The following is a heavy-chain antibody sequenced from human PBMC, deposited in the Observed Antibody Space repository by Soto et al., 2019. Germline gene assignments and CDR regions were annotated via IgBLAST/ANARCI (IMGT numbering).Heavy chain of an antibody. D-gene: IGHD6-13*01. Sequence: GGSLRLSCGASGFIFNMYSMSWVRQAPGKGLEWVSAISGSGGSTYYADSVKGRFTISRDNSKNTLYLQMNSLRDEDTAVYYCANPGIAAAGTAFDIWGQGTMVTVSS. CDR3: ANPGIAAAGTAFDI. V-gene: IGHV3-23*01. J-gene: IGHJ3*02. CDR2: ISGSGGST. CDR1: GFIFNMYS.